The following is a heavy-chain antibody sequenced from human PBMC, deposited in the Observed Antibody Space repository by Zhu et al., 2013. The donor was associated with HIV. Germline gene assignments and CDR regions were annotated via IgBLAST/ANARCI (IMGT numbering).Heavy chain of an antibody. V-gene: IGHV1-18*01. J-gene: IGHJ4*02. Sequence: VQLVQSGPEVKKPGASVKVSCKASGYTFATYHISWVRQAPGQGLEWMGWISAYNGNTNYAQKLQGRVTMTTDTSTSTAYMELRSLRSDDTAVYYCARDEYIAAAGTFDYWGQGTLVTVSS. CDR2: ISAYNGNT. CDR1: GYTFATYH. CDR3: ARDEYIAAAGTFDY. D-gene: IGHD6-13*01.